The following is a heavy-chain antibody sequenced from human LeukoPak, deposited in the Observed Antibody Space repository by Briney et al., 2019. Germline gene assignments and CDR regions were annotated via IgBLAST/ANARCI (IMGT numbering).Heavy chain of an antibody. CDR1: GFTFSSYW. CDR3: ARENYYDSSGYPFDY. D-gene: IGHD3-22*01. V-gene: IGHV3-7*01. Sequence: PGGSLRLSCAASGFTFSSYWMSWVHQAPGKGLEWVANIKQDGSEKYYVDSVKGRFTISRDNAKNSLYLQMNSLRAEDTAVYYCARENYYDSSGYPFDYWGQGTLVTVSS. CDR2: IKQDGSEK. J-gene: IGHJ4*02.